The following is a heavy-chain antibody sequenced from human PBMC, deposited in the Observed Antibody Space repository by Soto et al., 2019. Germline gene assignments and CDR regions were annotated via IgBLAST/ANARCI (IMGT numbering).Heavy chain of an antibody. J-gene: IGHJ4*02. D-gene: IGHD2-21*01. CDR1: GGSISSSSYY. CDR2: IYYSGST. Sequence: QLQLQESGPGLVKPSETLSLTCTVSGGSISSSSYYWGWIRQPPGKGLEWIGSIYYSGSTYYNPSLKCRITISVDTSIIQFSLKLSSVTAADTAVYYCARLFPHIGSYLDYWGQGTLVTVSS. V-gene: IGHV4-39*01. CDR3: ARLFPHIGSYLDY.